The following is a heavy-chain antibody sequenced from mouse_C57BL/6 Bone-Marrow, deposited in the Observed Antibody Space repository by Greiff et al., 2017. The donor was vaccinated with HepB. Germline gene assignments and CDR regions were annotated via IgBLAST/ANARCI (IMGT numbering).Heavy chain of an antibody. V-gene: IGHV1-22*01. J-gene: IGHJ3*01. CDR1: GYTFTDYN. Sequence: EVQLQQSGPELVKPGASVKMSCKASGYTFTDYNMHWVKQSHGKSLEWIGYINPNNGGTSYNQKFKGKATLTVNRSSSPAYMELRSLTSEDSAVYYCARKVNWDGFAYWGQGTLVTVSA. D-gene: IGHD4-1*01. CDR3: ARKVNWDGFAY. CDR2: INPNNGGT.